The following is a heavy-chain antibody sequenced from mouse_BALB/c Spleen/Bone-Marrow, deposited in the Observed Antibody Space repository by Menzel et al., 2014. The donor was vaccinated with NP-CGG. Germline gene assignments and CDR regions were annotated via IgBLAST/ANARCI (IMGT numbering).Heavy chain of an antibody. V-gene: IGHV4-1*02. CDR1: GFDFSRYW. D-gene: IGHD1-2*01. CDR3: TRLTYYGLTDY. J-gene: IGHJ2*01. Sequence: EVQRAESGGGLVQPGGSLKLSCTASGFDFSRYWMSWVRQAPGKGLQWIGEINPESSTINYTPSLKDKFIISRDNAKNTLCLQMSKVRSEDTALYYCTRLTYYGLTDYWGQGTTLTVSS. CDR2: INPESSTI.